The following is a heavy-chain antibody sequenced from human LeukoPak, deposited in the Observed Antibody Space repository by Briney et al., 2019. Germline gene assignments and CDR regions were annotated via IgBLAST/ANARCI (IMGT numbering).Heavy chain of an antibody. D-gene: IGHD3-9*01. V-gene: IGHV4-61*02. CDR1: GGSISSGSYY. CDR3: ARGGGYDILTGSAADFDY. CDR2: IYTSGST. J-gene: IGHJ4*02. Sequence: SETLSLTCTVSGGSISSGSYYWSWIRQPAGKGLEWIGRIYTSGSTNYNPSLKSRVTISVDTSKNQSSLKLSSVTAADTAVYYCARGGGYDILTGSAADFDYWGQGTLVTVSS.